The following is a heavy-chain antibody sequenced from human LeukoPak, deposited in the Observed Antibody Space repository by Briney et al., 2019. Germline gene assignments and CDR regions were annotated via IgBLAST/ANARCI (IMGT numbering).Heavy chain of an antibody. CDR3: ARNLNSPIAVAGSDY. V-gene: IGHV3-21*01. D-gene: IGHD6-19*01. CDR1: GFTFSNSD. CDR2: ITPSSTYI. Sequence: PGGSLRLSCAASGFTFSNSDMEWVRQAPGKGLERVSSITPSSTYIYYAESMRGRFTVSRDNAKNSLYLQMNSLTAEDTAVYYCARNLNSPIAVAGSDYWGQGTLVTVSS. J-gene: IGHJ4*02.